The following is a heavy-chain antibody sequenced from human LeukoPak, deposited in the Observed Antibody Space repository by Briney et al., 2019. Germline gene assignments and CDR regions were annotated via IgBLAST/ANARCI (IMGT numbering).Heavy chain of an antibody. Sequence: SETLSLTCTVSGGSISSYYWSWIRQPPGKGLEWIGYIYTSGSTNYNPSLKGRVTISVDTSKNQFSLKLSSVTAADTAVYCCARHEKTYGGNSAGYYYYMDVWGKGTTVTVSS. J-gene: IGHJ6*03. CDR2: IYTSGST. CDR1: GGSISSYY. V-gene: IGHV4-4*09. D-gene: IGHD4-23*01. CDR3: ARHEKTYGGNSAGYYYYMDV.